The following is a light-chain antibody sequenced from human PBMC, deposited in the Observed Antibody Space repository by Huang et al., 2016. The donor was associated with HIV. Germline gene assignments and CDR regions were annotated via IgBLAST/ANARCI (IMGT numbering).Light chain of an antibody. CDR1: QSVSSN. J-gene: IGKJ1*01. Sequence: EMVMTQSPATLSVSPGERVTLSCRASQSVSSNLAWYQQKPGQAPRPLIYGASTRATGIPPMFSGGGSGTVFTLTISSLQSEDFAVYYCQQYDQWPPWTFGQGTKVEIK. CDR3: QQYDQWPPWT. CDR2: GAS. V-gene: IGKV3-15*01.